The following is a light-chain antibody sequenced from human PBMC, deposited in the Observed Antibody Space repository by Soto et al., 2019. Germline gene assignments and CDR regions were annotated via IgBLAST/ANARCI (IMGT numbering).Light chain of an antibody. V-gene: IGKV1-39*02. CDR2: VAY. CDR1: QSIGRF. Sequence: PSSLCASVGDRVTITCRASQSIGRFLNWHQQKPGKAPNVLINVAYTLRSGVPSRFSVSGSGTDFSLTIIRLEPEDFAVYYCQPLGRSPLTVGGVTKVEI. CDR3: QPLGRSPLT. J-gene: IGKJ4*01.